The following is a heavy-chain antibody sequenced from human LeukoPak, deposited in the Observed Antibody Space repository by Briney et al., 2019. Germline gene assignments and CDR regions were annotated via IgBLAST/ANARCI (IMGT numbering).Heavy chain of an antibody. V-gene: IGHV1-69*06. CDR2: IIPIFGTA. CDR1: GGTFSSYA. J-gene: IGHJ5*02. D-gene: IGHD3-10*01. CDR3: ARPGGVWFGESWDNWFDP. Sequence: SVKVSCKASGGTFSSYAISWVRQAPGQGLEWMGGIIPIFGTAHYAQKFQGRVTITADKSTSTAYMELSSLRSEDTAVYYCARPGGVWFGESWDNWFDPWGQGTLVTVSS.